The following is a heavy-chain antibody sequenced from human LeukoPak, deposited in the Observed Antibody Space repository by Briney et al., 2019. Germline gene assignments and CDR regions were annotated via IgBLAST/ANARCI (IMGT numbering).Heavy chain of an antibody. V-gene: IGHV1-58*02. CDR1: GFTFTSSA. Sequence: SVKVSCKASGFTFTSSAMQWVRQARGQRLEWIGWIVVGSGNTNYAQKFQERVTITRDMSTSTAYMELSSLRSEDTGVYYCASASPHSIVGATDYYYYYMDVWGKGTTVTVSS. CDR2: IVVGSGNT. D-gene: IGHD1-26*01. CDR3: ASASPHSIVGATDYYYYYMDV. J-gene: IGHJ6*03.